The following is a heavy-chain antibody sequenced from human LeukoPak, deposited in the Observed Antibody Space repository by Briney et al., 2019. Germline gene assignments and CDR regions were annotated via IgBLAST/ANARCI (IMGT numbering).Heavy chain of an antibody. V-gene: IGHV3-20*04. CDR2: INWNGGST. J-gene: IGHJ6*03. Sequence: GGSLRLSCAASGFTFDDYGMSWVRQAPGKGLEWVSGINWNGGSTGYADSVKGRFTISRDNAKNSLYLQMNSLRAEDTALYYCARGLYYYDSSVTHTYYYYYYMDVWGKGTTVTVSS. CDR1: GFTFDDYG. D-gene: IGHD3-22*01. CDR3: ARGLYYYDSSVTHTYYYYYYMDV.